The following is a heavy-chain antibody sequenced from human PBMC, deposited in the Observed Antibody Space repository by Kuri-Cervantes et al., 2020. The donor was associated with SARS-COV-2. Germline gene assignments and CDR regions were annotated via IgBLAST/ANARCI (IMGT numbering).Heavy chain of an antibody. CDR3: ASNYYGSAK. CDR1: GYSFTSYW. D-gene: IGHD3-10*01. V-gene: IGHV5-10-1*01. J-gene: IGHJ4*02. CDR2: IDPSDSYT. Sequence: KVSCKGSGYSFTSYWISWVRQMPGKGLEWMGRIDPSDSYTNYSPSFQGHVTISADKSISTAYLQWSSLKASDTAMYYCASNYYGSAKWGQGTLVTVSS.